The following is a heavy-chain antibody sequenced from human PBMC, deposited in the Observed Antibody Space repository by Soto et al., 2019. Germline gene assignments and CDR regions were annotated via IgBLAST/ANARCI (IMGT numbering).Heavy chain of an antibody. Sequence: WGSLRLSYAASGFTFSDYYTNWIRQPAGQGLEFLSFINPRGETRYSSDSIRGRFTFSTDNARRSLYVRMNSLRGEDTAVYYCARAGLPLIELFDYWGQGTRVTVSS. CDR2: INPRGETR. V-gene: IGHV3-11*01. CDR1: GFTFSDYY. D-gene: IGHD1-7*01. CDR3: ARAGLPLIELFDY. J-gene: IGHJ4*02.